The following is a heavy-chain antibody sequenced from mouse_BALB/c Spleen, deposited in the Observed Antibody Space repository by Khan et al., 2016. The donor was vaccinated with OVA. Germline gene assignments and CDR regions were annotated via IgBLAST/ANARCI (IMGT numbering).Heavy chain of an antibody. J-gene: IGHJ2*01. V-gene: IGHV1S81*02. Sequence: QVQLQQSGAELVKAGASVKMSCKASGYTFTSYWMHWVKQRLGQGLEWFAETNPTNGRTYYNEKFKRKATLTVDKYSSTAYMLLSGPTFEDSAVYYCARIKKIVATYFDYWGQGTTLTVSS. CDR2: TNPTNGRT. CDR3: ARIKKIVATYFDY. CDR1: GYTFTSYW. D-gene: IGHD1-1*01.